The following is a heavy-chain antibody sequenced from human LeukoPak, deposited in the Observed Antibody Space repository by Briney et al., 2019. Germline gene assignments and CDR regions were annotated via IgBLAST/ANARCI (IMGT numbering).Heavy chain of an antibody. Sequence: PSQTLSLTCTVSGGSISSGGYYWSWIRQHPGKGLEWIGYIYYSGSTYYNPSLKSRVTISVDMSKNQFSLKLSSVTAADTAVYYCARDAAAVVTPYYYGMDVWGQGTTVTVSS. V-gene: IGHV4-31*03. J-gene: IGHJ6*02. CDR1: GGSISSGGYY. D-gene: IGHD3-22*01. CDR3: ARDAAAVVTPYYYGMDV. CDR2: IYYSGST.